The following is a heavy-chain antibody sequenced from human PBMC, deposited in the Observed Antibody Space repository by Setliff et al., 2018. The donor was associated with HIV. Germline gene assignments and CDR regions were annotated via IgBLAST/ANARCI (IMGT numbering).Heavy chain of an antibody. J-gene: IGHJ4*02. CDR1: GGSFSGYY. V-gene: IGHV4-34*01. CDR3: ARGLGRGSGTYYNPPGY. CDR2: INHSGNT. Sequence: SETLSLTCAFNGGSFSGYYWMWIRQSPGEGLEWIGEINHSGNTNYNPSLKSRVTMSGDTSKYQFSLNLTSVTAADTAVYFCARGLGRGSGTYYNPPGYWGPGTLVTVSS. D-gene: IGHD3-10*01.